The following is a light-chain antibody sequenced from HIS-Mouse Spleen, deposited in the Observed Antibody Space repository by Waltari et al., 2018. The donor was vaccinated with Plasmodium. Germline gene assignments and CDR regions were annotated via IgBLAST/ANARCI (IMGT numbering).Light chain of an antibody. V-gene: IGLV2-23*01. J-gene: IGLJ2*01. Sequence: QSALTQPASVSGSPGQSLTISCTGTSSDVGSYHIVSWYQQHPGKAPKLMIYEGSKRPSGVSNRFSGSKSGNTASLTISGLQAEDEADYYCCSYAGSRMVFGGGTKLTVL. CDR2: EGS. CDR1: SSDVGSYHI. CDR3: CSYAGSRMV.